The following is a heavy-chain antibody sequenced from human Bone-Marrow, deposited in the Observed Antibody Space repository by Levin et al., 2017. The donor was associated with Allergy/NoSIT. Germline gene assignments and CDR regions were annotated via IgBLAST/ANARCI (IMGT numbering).Heavy chain of an antibody. Sequence: RGESLKISCAASGFVFSSSAMSWVRQAPGKGLEWVSSISGSDDSTYYTDSVKGRLTISRDNSKNTIYLQMNNLRADDTAVYYCAKVRRGLDAFDIWGQGTMVTVSS. J-gene: IGHJ3*02. CDR3: AKVRRGLDAFDI. D-gene: IGHD3/OR15-3a*01. V-gene: IGHV3-23*01. CDR1: GFVFSSSA. CDR2: ISGSDDST.